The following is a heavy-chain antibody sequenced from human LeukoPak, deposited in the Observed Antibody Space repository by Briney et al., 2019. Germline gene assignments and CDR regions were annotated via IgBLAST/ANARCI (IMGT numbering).Heavy chain of an antibody. CDR1: GFTVSSNY. CDR2: IYSGGST. CDR3: ARVGYGSGSSPADY. Sequence: GGSLRLSCAASGFTVSSNYMSWVRQAPGKGLEWVSVIYSGGSTYYADSVKGRFTISRDNSKNTLYLQMNSLRAEDTAVYYCARVGYGSGSSPADYWGQGTLVTVSS. J-gene: IGHJ4*02. V-gene: IGHV3-53*01. D-gene: IGHD3-10*01.